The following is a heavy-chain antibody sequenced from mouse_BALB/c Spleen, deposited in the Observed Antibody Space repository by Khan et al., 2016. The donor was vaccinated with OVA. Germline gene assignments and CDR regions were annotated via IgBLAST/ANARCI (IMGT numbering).Heavy chain of an antibody. CDR2: ITYSGRT. CDR3: AGGRAY. V-gene: IGHV3-2*02. Sequence: EVQLQESGPGLVKPSQSLSLTCTVTGYSITSDYAWNWIRQFPGNKLEWMGYITYSGRTSYTPSLKSRISITRDTSKNQFFLQLNSVTTEDTATYYCAGGRAYWGQGNLVTVSA. J-gene: IGHJ3*01. CDR1: GYSITSDYA. D-gene: IGHD3-3*01.